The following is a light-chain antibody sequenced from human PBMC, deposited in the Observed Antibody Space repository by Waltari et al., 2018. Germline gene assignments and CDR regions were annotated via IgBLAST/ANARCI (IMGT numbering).Light chain of an antibody. V-gene: IGKV3-20*01. CDR2: ATS. CDR3: QQYDTSPFA. J-gene: IGKJ2*01. CDR1: QSVGISY. Sequence: EIVLTHSPGPLSLSPGERATLPCRASQSVGISYLAWYQHKPGQAPRLLIYATSSRATGIPDRFSGSGSGTDFSLTISRLEPEDFAVYYCQQYDTSPFAFGQGTKLETK.